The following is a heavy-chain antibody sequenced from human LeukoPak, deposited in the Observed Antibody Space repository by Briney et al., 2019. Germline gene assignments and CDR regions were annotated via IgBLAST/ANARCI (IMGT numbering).Heavy chain of an antibody. Sequence: GASVKVSCKASGGTFSSYAISWVRQAPGQGLEWMGRIIPIFGIANYAQKFQGRVTITADKSTGTAYMELSSLRSEDTAVYYCARDLTGYCSSTSCPMGYWGQGTLVTVSS. CDR1: GGTFSSYA. CDR2: IIPIFGIA. D-gene: IGHD2-2*01. J-gene: IGHJ4*02. V-gene: IGHV1-69*04. CDR3: ARDLTGYCSSTSCPMGY.